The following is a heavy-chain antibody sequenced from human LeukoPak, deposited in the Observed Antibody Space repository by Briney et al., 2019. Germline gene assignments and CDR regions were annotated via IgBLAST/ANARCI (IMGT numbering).Heavy chain of an antibody. CDR3: ARLSAHYYYYMDV. CDR1: GFTFSSYS. J-gene: IGHJ6*03. CDR2: ISSSSSSTI. V-gene: IGHV3-48*01. Sequence: GGSLGLSCAASGFTFSSYSMNWVRQAPGKGLEWVSYISSSSSSTIYYADSVKGRFTISRDNAKNSLYLQMNSLRAEDTAVYYCARLSAHYYYYMDVWGKGTTVTVSS.